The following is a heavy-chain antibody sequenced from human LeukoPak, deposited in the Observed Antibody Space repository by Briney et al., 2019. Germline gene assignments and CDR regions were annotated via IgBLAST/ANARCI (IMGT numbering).Heavy chain of an antibody. J-gene: IGHJ1*01. D-gene: IGHD5-12*01. CDR3: ARDSGAGYSGYDYQYFQH. CDR2: IYYSGST. CDR1: GGSISSYY. Sequence: PSETLSLTCTVSGGSISSYYWSWIRQPPGKGLEWIGYIYYSGSTNYNPSLKSRVTISVDTSKNQFSLKLSSVTAADTAVYYCARDSGAGYSGYDYQYFQHWGQGTLVTVSS. V-gene: IGHV4-59*01.